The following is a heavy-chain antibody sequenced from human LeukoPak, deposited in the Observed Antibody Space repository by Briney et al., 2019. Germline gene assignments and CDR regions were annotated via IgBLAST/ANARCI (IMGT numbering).Heavy chain of an antibody. CDR2: IYPGDSDT. J-gene: IGHJ4*02. D-gene: IGHD5-18*01. Sequence: GESLKISCKGSGYSFTSYWIGWVHQMPGKGLEWMGIIYPGDSDTRYSPSFQGQVTISADKSISTAYLQWSSLKASDTAMYYCARRIKISRGYTYSFDYWGQGTLVTVSS. CDR1: GYSFTSYW. CDR3: ARRIKISRGYTYSFDY. V-gene: IGHV5-51*07.